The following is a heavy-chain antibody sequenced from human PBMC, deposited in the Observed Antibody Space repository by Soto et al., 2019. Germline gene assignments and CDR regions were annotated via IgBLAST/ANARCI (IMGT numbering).Heavy chain of an antibody. CDR1: GFTFSNAW. V-gene: IGHV3-15*01. J-gene: IGHJ4*02. CDR2: IKSKTDGGTT. Sequence: GGSLRLSCAASGFTFSNAWMSWVRQAPGKGLEWVGRIKSKTDGGTTDYAAPVKGRFTISRDDSKNTLYLQMNSLKTEDTAVYYRTTGFGYLPGFYWGQGTLVTVSS. CDR3: TTGFGYLPGFY. D-gene: IGHD2-2*01.